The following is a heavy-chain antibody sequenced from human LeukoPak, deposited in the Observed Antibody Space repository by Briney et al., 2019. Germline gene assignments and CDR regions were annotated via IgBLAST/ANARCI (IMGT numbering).Heavy chain of an antibody. CDR2: IYYSGST. V-gene: IGHV4-59*01. Sequence: TSETLSLTCTVSGGSISSYYWSWIRQPPGKGLEWIGYIYYSGSTNYNPSLKSRVTISVDTSKNQFSLKLSSVTAADTAVYYCARDSYGYSSSYYYYGMDVWGERTTVTVSS. CDR3: ARDSYGYSSSYYYYGMDV. D-gene: IGHD3-16*01. CDR1: GGSISSYY. J-gene: IGHJ6*04.